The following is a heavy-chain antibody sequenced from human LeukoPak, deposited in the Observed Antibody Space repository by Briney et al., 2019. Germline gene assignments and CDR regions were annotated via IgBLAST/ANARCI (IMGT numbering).Heavy chain of an antibody. V-gene: IGHV3-30*18. CDR3: AKPVDRYSSSWPYFDY. J-gene: IGHJ4*02. CDR2: VSYDGSNK. D-gene: IGHD6-13*01. Sequence: GGSLRLSCAASGFTFSTYGMHWVRQAPGKGLEWVAVVSYDGSNKYHADSVKGRFTISRDNSKNTLYLQMNSLRVEDTAVYYCAKPVDRYSSSWPYFDYWGQGTLVTVSS. CDR1: GFTFSTYG.